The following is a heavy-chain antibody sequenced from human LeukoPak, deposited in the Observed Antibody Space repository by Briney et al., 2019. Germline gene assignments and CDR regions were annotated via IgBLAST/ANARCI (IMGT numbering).Heavy chain of an antibody. Sequence: GGSLRLSCAASGFTLSSHAMNWVRQAPGKGLEWVSTISGSGGSTYYADSVKGRFTISRDNSKNTLYLQMNSLRAEDTAVYYCAKRGDGYFYYFDYWGQGTLVTVSS. V-gene: IGHV3-23*01. CDR1: GFTLSSHA. CDR2: ISGSGGST. CDR3: AKRGDGYFYYFDY. D-gene: IGHD5-24*01. J-gene: IGHJ4*02.